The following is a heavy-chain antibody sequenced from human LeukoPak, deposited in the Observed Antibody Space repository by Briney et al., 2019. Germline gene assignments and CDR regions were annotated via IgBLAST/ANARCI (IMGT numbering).Heavy chain of an antibody. CDR1: GFTFSTYW. V-gene: IGHV3-7*01. D-gene: IGHD6-6*01. CDR2: IRKDGSDI. CDR3: ARWPYSSSYYFDY. J-gene: IGHJ4*02. Sequence: PGGSLRLSCAASGFTFSTYWMSWVRQAPGKGLEWVANIRKDGSDIHYVDSVKGRFTISRDNAKNSLYLEMSSLRGEDTALYYCARWPYSSSYYFDYWGQGTLVTVSS.